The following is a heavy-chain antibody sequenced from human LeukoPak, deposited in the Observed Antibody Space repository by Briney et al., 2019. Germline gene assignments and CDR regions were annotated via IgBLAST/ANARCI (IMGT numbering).Heavy chain of an antibody. D-gene: IGHD3-9*01. V-gene: IGHV5-51*01. CDR3: VRLVGVILTDYPDRYFDY. Sequence: RGESLKICCKTSGYSFNTYWIGWVRQMPGIGLDWMGIIYPGDSDTRYSPFFQGRVTISADKSITTAYLQWSSLKASDTATYYCVRLVGVILTDYPDRYFDYWGQGTLITVSS. CDR2: IYPGDSDT. J-gene: IGHJ4*02. CDR1: GYSFNTYW.